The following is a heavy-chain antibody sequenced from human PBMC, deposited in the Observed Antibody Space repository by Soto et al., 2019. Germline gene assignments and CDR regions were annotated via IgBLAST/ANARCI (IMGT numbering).Heavy chain of an antibody. Sequence: GGSLRLSCAASGFIFNNYAMSWVRQAPGKGLEWVSSIGGNSGSTYYADSVKGRFTISRDNSKNTLYLEMNSLRAEDTAVYYCAKVIVVIVAAGDYFDYWGQGTLVTVSS. CDR3: AKVIVVIVAAGDYFDY. CDR2: IGGNSGST. J-gene: IGHJ4*02. V-gene: IGHV3-23*01. CDR1: GFIFNNYA. D-gene: IGHD2-15*01.